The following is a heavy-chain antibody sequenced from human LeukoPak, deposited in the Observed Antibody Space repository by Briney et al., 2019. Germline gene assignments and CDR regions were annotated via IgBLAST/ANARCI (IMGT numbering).Heavy chain of an antibody. J-gene: IGHJ5*02. CDR1: GFTFGSYS. D-gene: IGHD5-12*01. V-gene: IGHV3-21*01. CDR2: ISSSSSYI. Sequence: GGSLRLSCAASGFTFGSYSMNWVRQAPGKGLGWVSSISSSSSYIYYADSVKGRFTISRDDAKNSLYLQMNSLRAEDTAVYYCARDAVATIEGGELNWFDPWGQGTLVTVSS. CDR3: ARDAVATIEGGELNWFDP.